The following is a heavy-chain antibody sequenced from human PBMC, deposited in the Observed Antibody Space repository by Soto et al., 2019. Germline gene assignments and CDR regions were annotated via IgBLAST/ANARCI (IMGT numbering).Heavy chain of an antibody. J-gene: IGHJ4*02. D-gene: IGHD3-16*01. CDR2: ISHDGSNE. Sequence: QVQLVESGGGVVQPGRSLRLSCAASGFTFSNYQMHWVRQAPGKGLEWVAVISHDGSNEYYTDSVKGRFTISRDNSKNTLCLQMNSLRPDDPAVYYCATVAVRIFITLWGPLYWGQGTLVTVSS. CDR1: GFTFSNYQ. CDR3: ATVAVRIFITLWGPLY. V-gene: IGHV3-30-3*01.